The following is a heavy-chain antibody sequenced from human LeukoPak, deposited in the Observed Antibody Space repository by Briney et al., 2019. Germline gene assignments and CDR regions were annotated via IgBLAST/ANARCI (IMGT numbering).Heavy chain of an antibody. D-gene: IGHD6-13*01. CDR2: IYYSGST. CDR1: GGSISSSTYY. CDR3: ARRTAADY. Sequence: SETLSLTCTVSGGSISSSTYYWGWIRQPPGKGLEWIGSIYYSGSTYYNPFLKSRVTISVDTSKNQFSLRLSSVTAADTAVYYCARRTAADYWGQGTLVTVSS. V-gene: IGHV4-39*01. J-gene: IGHJ4*02.